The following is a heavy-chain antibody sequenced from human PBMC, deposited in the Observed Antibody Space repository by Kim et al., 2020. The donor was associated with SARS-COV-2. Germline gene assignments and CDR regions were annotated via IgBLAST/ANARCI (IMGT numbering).Heavy chain of an antibody. CDR2: ISSSSSYI. J-gene: IGHJ6*02. CDR1: GFTFSSYS. V-gene: IGHV3-21*01. CDR3: ARGGHYDILSIYYYGMDV. Sequence: GGSLRLSCAASGFTFSSYSMNWVRQAPGKGLEWVSSISSSSSYIYYADSVKGRFTISRDNAKNSLYLQMNSLRAEDTAVYYCARGGHYDILSIYYYGMDVWGQGTTVTVSS. D-gene: IGHD3-9*01.